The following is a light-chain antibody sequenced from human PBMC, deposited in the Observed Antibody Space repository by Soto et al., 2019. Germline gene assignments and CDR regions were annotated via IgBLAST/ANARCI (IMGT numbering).Light chain of an antibody. CDR1: QGISTS. CDR2: LSS. Sequence: DIQMTQSPSSVSASVGDRVTITCRASQGISTSLGWYQQKPGKAPKLLIYLSSTLATGVPSRFSGSGSGTDFTLTISSLQPEAFATYFCQQAHRFPRTFGGGTKV. CDR3: QQAHRFPRT. J-gene: IGKJ4*01. V-gene: IGKV1-12*01.